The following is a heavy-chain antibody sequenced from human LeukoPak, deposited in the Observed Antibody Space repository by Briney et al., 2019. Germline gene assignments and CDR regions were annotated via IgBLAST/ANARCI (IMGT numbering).Heavy chain of an antibody. CDR1: GFTFDHYG. D-gene: IGHD1-26*01. V-gene: IGHV3-20*04. J-gene: IGHJ5*02. Sequence: GGSLRLSCAASGFTFDHYGMSWVRQAPGKGLEWVSGINWSGGSTGYADSVKGRFTISRDNAKSFLYLQMNSLRVEDTALYYCARGAPRGSQGWFDPWGQGTLVTVSS. CDR3: ARGAPRGSQGWFDP. CDR2: INWSGGST.